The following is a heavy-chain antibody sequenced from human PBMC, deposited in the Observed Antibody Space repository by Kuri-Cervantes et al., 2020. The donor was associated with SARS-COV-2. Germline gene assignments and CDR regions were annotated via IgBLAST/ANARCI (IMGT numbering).Heavy chain of an antibody. J-gene: IGHJ6*02. CDR3: ARDERWRYCSGGSCYGDYYYGMDV. V-gene: IGHV3-30*03. Sequence: GGSLRLSCAASGFAFSSYGMHWVRQAPGKGLEWVAVTSFDENNKRYADSVKGRFSISRDNSKNTLYLQMNSLKVEDTAVYYCARDERWRYCSGGSCYGDYYYGMDVWGQGTTVTVSS. CDR1: GFAFSSYG. D-gene: IGHD2-15*01. CDR2: TSFDENNK.